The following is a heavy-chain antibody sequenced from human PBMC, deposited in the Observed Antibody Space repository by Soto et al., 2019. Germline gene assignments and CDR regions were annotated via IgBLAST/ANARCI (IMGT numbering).Heavy chain of an antibody. J-gene: IGHJ4*02. CDR3: VRYCSTTKCPFDY. V-gene: IGHV4-30-4*01. CDR2: IYYSGNT. CDR1: GGSISSGGSY. D-gene: IGHD2-2*01. Sequence: SETLSLTCTVSGGSISSGGSYWGWIRHPPGKGLECIGYIYYSGNTYFNPSLKSRVTLSVDTSKNQFSLNLSSVTAADTAVYYCVRYCSTTKCPFDYWGQGTLVTVSS.